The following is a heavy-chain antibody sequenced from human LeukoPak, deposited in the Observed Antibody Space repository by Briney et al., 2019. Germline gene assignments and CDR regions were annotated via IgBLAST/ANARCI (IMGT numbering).Heavy chain of an antibody. Sequence: PGGSLRLSCVASGFNFNEYGMNWVRQAPGEGLEWVASIAYDGRKKEISESVRGRFTISRDKTKNTVFLQMSSLKVEDTAVYYCAKEGLYIVSLGHFDNWGQGTLVTVSS. J-gene: IGHJ4*02. CDR3: AKEGLYIVSLGHFDN. V-gene: IGHV3-30*18. CDR2: IAYDGRKK. D-gene: IGHD5/OR15-5a*01. CDR1: GFNFNEYG.